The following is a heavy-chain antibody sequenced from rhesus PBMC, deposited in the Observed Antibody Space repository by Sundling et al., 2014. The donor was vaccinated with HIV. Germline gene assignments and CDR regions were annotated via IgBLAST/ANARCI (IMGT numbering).Heavy chain of an antibody. CDR1: GASISINY. J-gene: IGHJ4*01. D-gene: IGHD5-24*01. V-gene: IGHV4-160*01. CDR3: ASSLVGSVVPSFDY. CDR2: LYGSGGNT. Sequence: QVQLQESGPGLVKPSETLSLTCAVSGASISINYWSWIRQAPGKGLEWIGRLYGSGGNTDYNPSLKSRVTISPDTSMNQFSLRLSSMTAADTAVYFCASSLVGSVVPSFDYWGQGVLVTVSS.